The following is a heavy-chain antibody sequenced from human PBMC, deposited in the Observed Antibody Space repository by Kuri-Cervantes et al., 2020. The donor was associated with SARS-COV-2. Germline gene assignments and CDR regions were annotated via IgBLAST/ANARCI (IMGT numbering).Heavy chain of an antibody. CDR1: GYTFTNYW. J-gene: IGHJ2*01. CDR3: AKGRGYWYFDP. V-gene: IGHV5-51*01. Sequence: GGSLRLSCKGSGYTFTNYWIGWARQMPGKGLEWMAIIYPGDSSTKYSPSFQGQVSISADKSADTAYLQWSSLKASDTAIYFCAKGRGYWYFDPWGRGTLVTVSS. D-gene: IGHD1-26*01. CDR2: IYPGDSST.